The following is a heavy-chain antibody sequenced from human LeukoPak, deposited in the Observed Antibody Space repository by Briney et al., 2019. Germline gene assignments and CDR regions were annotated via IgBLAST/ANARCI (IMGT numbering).Heavy chain of an antibody. CDR1: GGSISSSNW. V-gene: IGHV4-4*02. D-gene: IGHD3-22*01. Sequence: SETLSLTCAVSGGSISSSNWWSWVRQPPGKGLEWIGEIYHSGSTYYNPSLKSRVTISVDTSKNQFSLGLSSVTAADTAVYYCAGVVVLDAFDIWGQGTMVTVSS. CDR3: AGVVVLDAFDI. CDR2: IYHSGST. J-gene: IGHJ3*02.